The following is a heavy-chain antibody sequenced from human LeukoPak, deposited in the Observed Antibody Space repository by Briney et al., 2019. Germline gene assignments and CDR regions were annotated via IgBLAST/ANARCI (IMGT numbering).Heavy chain of an antibody. Sequence: ASVKVSCKASGYTFTGYYMHWVRQAPGQGLEWMGWINPNSGGTNYAQKFQGRVTMTRNTSISTAYMELSSLRSEDTAVYYCARGVAATGKYRFDPWGQGTLVTVSS. V-gene: IGHV1-2*02. CDR1: GYTFTGYY. D-gene: IGHD2-15*01. J-gene: IGHJ5*02. CDR2: INPNSGGT. CDR3: ARGVAATGKYRFDP.